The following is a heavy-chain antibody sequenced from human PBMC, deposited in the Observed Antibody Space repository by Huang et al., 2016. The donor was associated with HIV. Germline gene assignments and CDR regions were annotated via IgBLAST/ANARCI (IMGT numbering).Heavy chain of an antibody. CDR3: ATKTAAMDI. D-gene: IGHD1-7*01. CDR2: IKQDESEK. V-gene: IGHV3-7*01. J-gene: IGHJ6*02. CDR1: TLHFGAYW. Sequence: VESGGRLVQPGGSIRLSCVGSTLHFGAYWMSWVRQSTGKGVEWVANIKQDESEKYYCESVKGRFNISRDNAKKVLFLEMNNVRVEDTATYYCATKTAAMDIWGQGTTVTVS.